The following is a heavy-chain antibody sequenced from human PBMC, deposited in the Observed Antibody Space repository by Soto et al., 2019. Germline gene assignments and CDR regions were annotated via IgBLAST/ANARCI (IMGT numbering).Heavy chain of an antibody. Sequence: QVQLVQSGAEVKKPGSSVKVSCKASGGTFSSYAISWVRQAPGQGLEWMGGIIPIFGTANYAQKFQGRVTMTADKSTSTAYLELSSLRSEDTAVYYCARDHRVRGFIIREPYYYYGMDVWGQGTTVTVAS. J-gene: IGHJ6*02. V-gene: IGHV1-69*06. CDR2: IIPIFGTA. CDR1: GGTFSSYA. CDR3: ARDHRVRGFIIREPYYYYGMDV. D-gene: IGHD3-10*01.